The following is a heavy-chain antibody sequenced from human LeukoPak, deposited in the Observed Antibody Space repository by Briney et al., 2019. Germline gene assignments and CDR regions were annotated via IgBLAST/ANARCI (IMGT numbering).Heavy chain of an antibody. CDR1: GFTVSSNY. CDR2: IYSGGST. D-gene: IGHD3-10*01. J-gene: IGHJ5*02. CDR3: ARSNYGSGSYYSLRWFDP. Sequence: PGGSLRLSCAASGFTVSSNYMSWVRQAPGKGLEWVSVIYSGGSTYYADSVKGRFTISRDNSKNTLYLRVNSLRAEDTAVYYCARSNYGSGSYYSLRWFDPWGQGTLVTVSS. V-gene: IGHV3-53*01.